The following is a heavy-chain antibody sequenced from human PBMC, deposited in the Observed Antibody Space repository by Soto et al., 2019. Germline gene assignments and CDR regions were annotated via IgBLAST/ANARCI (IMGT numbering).Heavy chain of an antibody. V-gene: IGHV1-3*04. CDR3: ARVGRFGEPLER. D-gene: IGHD3-10*01. CDR2: INTGNGNT. Sequence: QVQLVQSGAEVRKPGASVKVSCKTSGYIFNTYPMHWVRQSPGQRLEWMGWINTGNGNTRYSQKFQDRVTFIGDTSASTVYMELSSLRSDDTAVYYCARVGRFGEPLERWGQGTLVIVSS. CDR1: GYIFNTYP. J-gene: IGHJ4*02.